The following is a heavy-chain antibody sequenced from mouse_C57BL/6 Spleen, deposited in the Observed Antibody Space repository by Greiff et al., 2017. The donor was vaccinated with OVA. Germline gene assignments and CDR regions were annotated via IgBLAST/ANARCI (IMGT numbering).Heavy chain of an antibody. CDR3: AREDSSGYDDAMDY. Sequence: EVQVVESGGGLVKPGGSLKLSCAASGFTFSSYAMSWVRQTPEKRLEWVATISDGGSYTYYPDNVKGRFTISRDNAKNNLYLQMSHLKSEDTAMYYCAREDSSGYDDAMDYWGQGTSVTVSS. J-gene: IGHJ4*01. V-gene: IGHV5-4*01. CDR1: GFTFSSYA. CDR2: ISDGGSYT. D-gene: IGHD3-2*02.